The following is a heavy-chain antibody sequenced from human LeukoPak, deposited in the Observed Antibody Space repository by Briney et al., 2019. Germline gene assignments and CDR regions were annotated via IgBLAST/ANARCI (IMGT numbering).Heavy chain of an antibody. CDR2: ISHSGST. J-gene: IGHJ6*03. V-gene: IGHV4-34*01. CDR3: ARRSNYYGSGSYNYYYYYMDV. D-gene: IGHD3-10*01. Sequence: SETLSLTCAVSGGSFSGYSWTWVRQSPGKGLEWIGEISHSGSTKYSPSLKSRVTISVDTSKNQFSLKLSSVTAADTAVYYCARRSNYYGSGSYNYYYYYMDVWGKGTTVTISS. CDR1: GGSFSGYS.